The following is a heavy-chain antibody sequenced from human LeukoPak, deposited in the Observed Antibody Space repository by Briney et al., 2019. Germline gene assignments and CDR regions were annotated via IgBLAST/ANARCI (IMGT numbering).Heavy chain of an antibody. D-gene: IGHD5-18*01. CDR1: GYTFTGYY. Sequence: ASVKVSCKASGYTFTGYYMHWVRQAPGQGLEWMGWINPNSGGTNYAQKLQGRVTMTTDTSTSTAYMELRSLRSDDTAVYYCARGRLQLLLGADFFYYMDVWGKGTTVIISS. V-gene: IGHV1-2*02. J-gene: IGHJ6*03. CDR3: ARGRLQLLLGADFFYYMDV. CDR2: INPNSGGT.